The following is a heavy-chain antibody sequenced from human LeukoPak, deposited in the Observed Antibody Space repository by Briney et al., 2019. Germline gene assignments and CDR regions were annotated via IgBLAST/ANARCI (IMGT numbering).Heavy chain of an antibody. CDR2: TI. J-gene: IGHJ4*02. Sequence: GGSLRLSCAASRFTFSDYYMNWIRQAPGKGLEWVYTISYADSVRGRFTISRDNTKNSLYLQMDSLTAEDTAVYYCARGGGSGWSFDYWGQGILVAVSS. D-gene: IGHD6-19*01. CDR3: ARGGGSGWSFDY. V-gene: IGHV3-11*01. CDR1: RFTFSDYY.